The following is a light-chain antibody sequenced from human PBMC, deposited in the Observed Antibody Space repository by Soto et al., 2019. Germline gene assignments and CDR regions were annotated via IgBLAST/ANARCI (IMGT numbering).Light chain of an antibody. CDR2: RNN. Sequence: QSVLTQPPSASGAPGQRVTISCSGSSYNIGSNYVYWYQQLPGTAPKLLIYRNNQRRSGVPDRFSGSKSGTSVSLAISGLRSEDEANYYCATWDDSLDGWVLGGGTKLTVL. CDR3: ATWDDSLDGWV. CDR1: SYNIGSNY. V-gene: IGLV1-47*01. J-gene: IGLJ3*02.